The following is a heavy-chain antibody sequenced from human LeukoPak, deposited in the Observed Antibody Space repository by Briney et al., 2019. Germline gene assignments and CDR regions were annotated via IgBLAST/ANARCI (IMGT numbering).Heavy chain of an antibody. Sequence: ASVKVSCKASGYTFTSYGISWVRQAPGQGLEWMGWISAYNGNTNYAQKLQGRVTMTTDTSTSTAYMELRSLRSDDTAVYYCARRTHYYDSSGWGTAFDIWGQGTMVTVSS. J-gene: IGHJ3*02. V-gene: IGHV1-18*01. D-gene: IGHD3-22*01. CDR1: GYTFTSYG. CDR3: ARRTHYYDSSGWGTAFDI. CDR2: ISAYNGNT.